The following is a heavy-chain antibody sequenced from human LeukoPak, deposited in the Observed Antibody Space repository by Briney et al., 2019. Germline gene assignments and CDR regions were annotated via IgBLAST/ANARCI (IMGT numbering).Heavy chain of an antibody. D-gene: IGHD5-18*01. V-gene: IGHV3-9*03. CDR1: GFTFGDYA. Sequence: GGSLRLSCAASGFTFGDYAMHWVRQAPGKGLESVSGISWNSGSIGYADSVKGRFTISRDNAKNSLYLQMNSLRAEDMALYYCAKAARGTAMVVRFDYWGQGTLVTVSS. CDR3: AKAARGTAMVVRFDY. J-gene: IGHJ4*02. CDR2: ISWNSGSI.